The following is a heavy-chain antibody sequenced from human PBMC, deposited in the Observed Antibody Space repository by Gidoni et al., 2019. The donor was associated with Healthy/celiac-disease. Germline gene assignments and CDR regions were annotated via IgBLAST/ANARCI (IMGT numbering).Heavy chain of an antibody. D-gene: IGHD1-1*01. CDR2: INHSGST. Sequence: QVQLQQWGAGLLQPSETLSLTCAVSGGSFSGYYCSWFRQPAGKGLEWIGEINHSGSTNYNPSLKSRVTISVDTSKNQFSLKLSSGTAADTAVYYCASARGPRLSSARSGTRYYYYGMDVWGQGTTVTVSS. V-gene: IGHV4-34*01. CDR1: GGSFSGYY. CDR3: ASARGPRLSSARSGTRYYYYGMDV. J-gene: IGHJ6*02.